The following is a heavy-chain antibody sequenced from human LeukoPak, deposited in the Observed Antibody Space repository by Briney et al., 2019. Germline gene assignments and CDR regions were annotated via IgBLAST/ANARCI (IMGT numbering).Heavy chain of an antibody. Sequence: PSQTLSLTCTVSGGSISSGGYYWSWIRQHPGKGLEWIGYIYYSGNTYYTPSLKSRVTMSVDTSKNQFSLNPSSVTAADTAVYYCARRLPSIAALDYWGQGILVTVSS. J-gene: IGHJ4*02. CDR1: GGSISSGGYY. D-gene: IGHD2-15*01. CDR3: ARRLPSIAALDY. V-gene: IGHV4-31*03. CDR2: IYYSGNT.